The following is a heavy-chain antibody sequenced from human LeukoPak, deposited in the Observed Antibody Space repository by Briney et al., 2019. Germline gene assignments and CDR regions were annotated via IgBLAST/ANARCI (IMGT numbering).Heavy chain of an antibody. Sequence: SETLSLTCTVSGGSLISSSYNWAWIRQPPGTGLEWVGSIHDSGSTFSSPSLTSRVTISFDTSKNQFSLRLTSVTAADTAVYYCARHVFFYGMAVWGRGTTVTVSS. CDR3: ARHVFFYGMAV. CDR1: GGSLISSSYN. CDR2: IHDSGST. V-gene: IGHV4-39*01. J-gene: IGHJ6*02. D-gene: IGHD5/OR15-5a*01.